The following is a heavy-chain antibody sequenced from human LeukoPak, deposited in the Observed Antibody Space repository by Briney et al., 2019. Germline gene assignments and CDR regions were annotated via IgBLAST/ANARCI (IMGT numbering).Heavy chain of an antibody. CDR2: ISSSSSYT. J-gene: IGHJ6*04. V-gene: IGHV3-11*06. Sequence: GGSLRLSCAASGFTFSDYYMSWIRPAPGKGLEWVSYISSSSSYTNYADSVKGRFTISRDNAKNSLYLQMNSLRAEDTAVYYCARDKDIVVVPAAYGMDVWGKGTTVTVSS. CDR1: GFTFSDYY. D-gene: IGHD2-2*01. CDR3: ARDKDIVVVPAAYGMDV.